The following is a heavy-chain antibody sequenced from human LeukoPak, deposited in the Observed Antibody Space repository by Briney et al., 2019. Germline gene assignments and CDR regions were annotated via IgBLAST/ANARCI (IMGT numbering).Heavy chain of an antibody. J-gene: IGHJ4*02. CDR2: IIPIFGTA. D-gene: IGHD1-26*01. CDR1: GGTFSSYG. V-gene: IGHV1-69*13. CDR3: ARDFPGLIVGGGAHDY. Sequence: GASVKVSCKASGGTFSSYGISWVRQAPGQGLEWMGGIIPIFGTANYAQKFQGRVTITADESTSTAYMELSSLRSEDTAVYYCARDFPGLIVGGGAHDYWGQGTLVTVSS.